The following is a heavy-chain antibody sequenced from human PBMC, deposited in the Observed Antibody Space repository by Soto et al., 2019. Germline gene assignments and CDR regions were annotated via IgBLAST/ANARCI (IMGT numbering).Heavy chain of an antibody. Sequence: QVQLMQSGAEVKKPGASVKVSCKASGYTFTSYGISWVRQAPGQGLEWMGWISAYNGNTKYAQKLQGRVTMTRDTSTTPAYMYLMSMTSDDTALYYCAKGVGYCSGGSCYYAVSIGYYYYYMDVWGKGTTVNVSS. CDR3: AKGVGYCSGGSCYYAVSIGYYYYYMDV. CDR2: ISAYNGNT. V-gene: IGHV1-18*01. CDR1: GYTFTSYG. J-gene: IGHJ6*03. D-gene: IGHD2-15*01.